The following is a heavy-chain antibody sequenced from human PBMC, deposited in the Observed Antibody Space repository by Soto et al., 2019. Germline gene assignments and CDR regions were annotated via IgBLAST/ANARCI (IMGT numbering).Heavy chain of an antibody. Sequence: DVQLVASGGGLMQPGESLRLSCAAFGFTVSGKKYVAWVRQAPGKGLEWVSALYDLDGTYYADSVKGRFTTSSDSSRTTLYLQMNDLRPDDTAVYSCATWHLREHAYDIWGQGTTVTVSP. D-gene: IGHD3-10*01. V-gene: IGHV3-53*01. CDR3: ATWHLREHAYDI. CDR1: GFTVSGKKY. CDR2: LYDLDGT. J-gene: IGHJ3*02.